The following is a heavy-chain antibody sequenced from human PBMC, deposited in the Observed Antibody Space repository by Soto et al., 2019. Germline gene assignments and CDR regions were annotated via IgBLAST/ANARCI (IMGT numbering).Heavy chain of an antibody. V-gene: IGHV3-11*06. CDR1: GFTFSDHY. J-gene: IGHJ4*02. D-gene: IGHD1-1*01. CDR2: SSNSGSFT. CDR3: VRSGDNYNLLDY. Sequence: GGSLRLSCAASGFTFSDHYMSWIRQAPGKGLEWIGYSSNSGSFTRYADSVKGRFSISRDNAKNSLYLQINSLRGDDTTIYYCVRSGDNYNLLDYWGQGTPVTVSS.